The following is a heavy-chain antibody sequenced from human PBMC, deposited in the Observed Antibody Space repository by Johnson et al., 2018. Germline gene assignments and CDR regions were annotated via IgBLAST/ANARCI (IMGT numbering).Heavy chain of an antibody. CDR3: ARERSSSWYRLFPEYFQH. V-gene: IGHV4-59*01. CDR2: LYYSGST. D-gene: IGHD6-13*01. J-gene: IGHJ1*01. Sequence: QVQLQESGPGLVKPSETLSLTCTVSGGSISSYYWSWIRQPPGKGLEGIGYLYYSGSTNDNPSLKSRVTILVETSKNQFSLKLTSATAADTAVDYCARERSSSWYRLFPEYFQHWGQGTLVTVSS. CDR1: GGSISSYY.